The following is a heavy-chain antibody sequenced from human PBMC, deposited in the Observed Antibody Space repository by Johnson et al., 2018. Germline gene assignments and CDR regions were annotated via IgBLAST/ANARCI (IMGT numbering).Heavy chain of an antibody. J-gene: IGHJ6*02. D-gene: IGHD1-1*01. CDR1: GFTFSSYA. CDR3: AKKRIGWTYYYYYGMDV. CDR2: IWYDGSNE. Sequence: QVQLVQSGGGVVQPGRSLRLSCAASGFTFSSYAMHWVRQAPGRGLEWVAVIWYDGSNEYYADSVKGRFTISRDNSKNTLYLQMNSLRAEDTAVYYCAKKRIGWTYYYYYGMDVWGQGTTVTVSS. V-gene: IGHV3-33*06.